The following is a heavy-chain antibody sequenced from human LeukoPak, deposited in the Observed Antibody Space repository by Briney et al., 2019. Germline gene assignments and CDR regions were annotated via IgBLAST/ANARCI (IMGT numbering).Heavy chain of an antibody. CDR1: GFSVRTNY. Sequence: GGSLRLSCATSGFSVRTNYMSWVRQAPGKRLEWVSVIYSSGSTYYPDSVKGRLTITRDDSQNTLDLQMNSLRAEDTAVYYCARITSKVSLGGGWYFDYWGQGTVVTVSS. V-gene: IGHV3-66*01. CDR3: ARITSKVSLGGGWYFDY. CDR2: IYSSGST. D-gene: IGHD6-19*01. J-gene: IGHJ4*02.